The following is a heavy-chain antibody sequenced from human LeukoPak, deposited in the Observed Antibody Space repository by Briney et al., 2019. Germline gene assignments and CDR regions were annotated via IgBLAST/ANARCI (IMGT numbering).Heavy chain of an antibody. CDR2: IKQDGSEK. V-gene: IGHV3-7*03. Sequence: PGGSLRLSCAASGFTFSSYWMSWVRQAPGKGLEWVANIKQDGSEKYYVDSVKGRFTISRDNAKNSLYLQMNSLRAEDTAVYYCAKGSGTGYGDYFAYWGQGTLVTVSS. CDR1: GFTFSSYW. CDR3: AKGSGTGYGDYFAY. D-gene: IGHD1-26*01. J-gene: IGHJ4*02.